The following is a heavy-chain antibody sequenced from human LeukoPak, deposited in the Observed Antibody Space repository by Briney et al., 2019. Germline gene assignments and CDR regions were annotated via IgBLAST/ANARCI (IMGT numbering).Heavy chain of an antibody. CDR2: ISPSGGST. D-gene: IGHD1-26*01. V-gene: IGHV1-46*01. J-gene: IGHJ4*02. CDR1: GYTFTSNY. Sequence: ASVKVSCKAFGYTFTSNYMHWVRQAPGQGPEWMGVISPSGGSTTYAQKFQGRVTLTRDMSTSTDYLELSSLRSEDTAVYYCARVQTRIAWELLLSRGFDYWGQGTLVTVSS. CDR3: ARVQTRIAWELLLSRGFDY.